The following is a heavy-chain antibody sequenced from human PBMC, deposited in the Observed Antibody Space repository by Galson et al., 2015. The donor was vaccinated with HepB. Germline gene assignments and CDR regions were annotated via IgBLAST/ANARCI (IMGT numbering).Heavy chain of an antibody. Sequence: SLRLSCAASGFTFSSYSMNWVRQAPGKGLEWVSSISSSSSYIYYADSVKGRFTISRDNAKNSLYLQINSLRAEDTAVYYCARIGLGVTTDYWGQGTLVTVSS. J-gene: IGHJ4*02. CDR1: GFTFSSYS. V-gene: IGHV3-21*01. D-gene: IGHD2-21*02. CDR3: ARIGLGVTTDY. CDR2: ISSSSSYI.